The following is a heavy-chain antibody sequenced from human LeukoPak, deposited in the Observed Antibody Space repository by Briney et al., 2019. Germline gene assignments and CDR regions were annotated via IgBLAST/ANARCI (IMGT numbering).Heavy chain of an antibody. CDR3: ARLYCSRTSCHSSP. V-gene: IGHV4-39*01. CDR2: VYYSGGS. CDR1: GGSINTVSYY. J-gene: IGHJ5*02. Sequence: PSETLSLTCTVSGGSINTVSYYWGWIRQPPGKGLEWIGTVYYSGGSYYDPSLKSRVTISVDTSKNQFSLKLNSVTAADTAVYYCARLYCSRTSCHSSPWGQGTLVTVSA. D-gene: IGHD2-2*02.